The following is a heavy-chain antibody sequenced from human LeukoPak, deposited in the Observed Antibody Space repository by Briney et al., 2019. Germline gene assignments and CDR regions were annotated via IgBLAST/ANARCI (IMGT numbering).Heavy chain of an antibody. Sequence: PGGSLRLSCAASGFTFINYAMSWVRQAPGKGLEWVSSISSSSSYIYYADSVKGRFTISRDNAKNSLYLQMNSLRAEDTAVYYCARGGYSDHYFDYWGQGTLVSVSS. D-gene: IGHD6-13*01. CDR2: ISSSSSYI. J-gene: IGHJ4*02. CDR1: GFTFINYA. V-gene: IGHV3-21*01. CDR3: ARGGYSDHYFDY.